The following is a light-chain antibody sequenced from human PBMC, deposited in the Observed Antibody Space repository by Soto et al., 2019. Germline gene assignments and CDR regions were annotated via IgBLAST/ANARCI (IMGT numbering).Light chain of an antibody. Sequence: AIQLTQSPSSLSTFVGDRVTITYRASQGIRSALAWYQQKPGKAPRLLIYDASFLESGVPSRFSGSGSGTDFTLSISNLQPEDFGIYYCQHFNSYSGTFGPGTRVDFK. CDR3: QHFNSYSGT. CDR2: DAS. V-gene: IGKV1-13*02. CDR1: QGIRSA. J-gene: IGKJ3*01.